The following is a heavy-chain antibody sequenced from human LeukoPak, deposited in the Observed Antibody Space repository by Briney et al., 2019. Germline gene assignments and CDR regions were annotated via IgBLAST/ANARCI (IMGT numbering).Heavy chain of an antibody. CDR1: GFIFIGYG. CDR2: IRPDGHNK. CDR3: AKEGAASWDVDV. D-gene: IGHD3-3*02. V-gene: IGHV3-30*02. J-gene: IGHJ6*04. Sequence: PGGSLRLSCAASGFIFIGYGMHWDRQAPGKGPEWVAFIRPDGHNKYYADSVKGRFMISRDNSKNTVDLQMNSLRGDDTAMYYCAKEGAASWDVDVWGKGTTVTVSS.